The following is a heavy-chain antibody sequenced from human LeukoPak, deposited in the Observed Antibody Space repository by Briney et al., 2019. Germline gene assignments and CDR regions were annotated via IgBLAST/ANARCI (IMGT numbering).Heavy chain of an antibody. J-gene: IGHJ4*02. CDR2: IKQDGTEK. D-gene: IGHD1-26*01. V-gene: IGHV3-7*01. CDR3: ARDYSG. CDR1: GFTFSSYW. Sequence: GGSLRLSCAASGFTFSSYWMSWVRQAPGKGLEWLANIKQDGTEKNYLNSVEGRFTISRDNAKNSLYLQMNSLRAEDTAVYYCARDYSGWGQGTLVTVSS.